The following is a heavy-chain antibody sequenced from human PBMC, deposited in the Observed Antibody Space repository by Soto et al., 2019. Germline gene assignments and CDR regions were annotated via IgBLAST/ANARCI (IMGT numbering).Heavy chain of an antibody. J-gene: IGHJ4*02. CDR2: ISAYSGNT. CDR3: ARAPGYSSSWYRYYFDY. V-gene: IGHV1-18*01. D-gene: IGHD6-13*01. Sequence: QVQLVQSGAEVKKPGASVRVSCKASGYTFITYGISWVRQAPGQGLEWMGWISAYSGNTNYAQKLQTRVTMTTDTSTSTAYTELRSLGSDDTAVYYCARAPGYSSSWYRYYFDYWGQGTLVTVSS. CDR1: GYTFITYG.